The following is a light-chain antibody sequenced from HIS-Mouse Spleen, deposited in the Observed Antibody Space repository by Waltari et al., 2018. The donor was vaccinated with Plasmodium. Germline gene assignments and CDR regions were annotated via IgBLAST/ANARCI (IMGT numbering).Light chain of an antibody. CDR3: LQDYNYPYT. V-gene: IGKV1-6*01. CDR2: AAS. Sequence: AIQMTQSPSSLSASVGDRVTITCRARQGIRNDLGWYQRKPGKAPKLLITAASSLQSGVPSRFSGSGSGTDFTLTISSLQPEDFATYYCLQDYNYPYTFGQGTKLEIK. CDR1: QGIRND. J-gene: IGKJ2*01.